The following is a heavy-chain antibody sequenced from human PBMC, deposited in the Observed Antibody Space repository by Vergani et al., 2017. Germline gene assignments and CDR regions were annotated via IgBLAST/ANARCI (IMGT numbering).Heavy chain of an antibody. CDR2: IQHDGSDK. Sequence: QVQLVESGGGVVQPGESLRLSCAASGFSFSSYDMHWVRQAPGKGLEWVAVIQHDGSDKYNADSVKGRFTVSRDNSKNTLYLQMNSLRAEDTAVYYCARDHYYDSSGPSDYWGQGTLVTVSS. V-gene: IGHV3-33*05. CDR1: GFSFSSYD. CDR3: ARDHYYDSSGPSDY. J-gene: IGHJ4*02. D-gene: IGHD3-22*01.